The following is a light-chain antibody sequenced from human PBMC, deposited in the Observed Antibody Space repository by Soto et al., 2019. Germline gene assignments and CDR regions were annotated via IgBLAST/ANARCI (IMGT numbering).Light chain of an antibody. Sequence: DIQMTQSPSTLSASVGDRVTITCRANQSISTWLAWYQQRAGKAPKLLIYKASNLESGVPSRFSGSGSGTDFTLTISSLQPDDFATYYCQQYNSYSWAFGQGTKVEIK. CDR1: QSISTW. CDR2: KAS. J-gene: IGKJ1*01. V-gene: IGKV1-5*03. CDR3: QQYNSYSWA.